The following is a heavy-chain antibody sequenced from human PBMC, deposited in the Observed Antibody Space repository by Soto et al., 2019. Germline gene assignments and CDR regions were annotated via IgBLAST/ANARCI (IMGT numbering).Heavy chain of an antibody. CDR1: GGSFSGYY. Sequence: SDTLSLTCAVYGGSFSGYYWSWIRQPPGKGLEWIGEINHSGSTNYNPSLKSRVTISVDTSKNQFSLKLSSVTASDTAMYYCARDYYDSSGNAFDIWGQGTMVTVSS. V-gene: IGHV4-34*01. CDR2: INHSGST. J-gene: IGHJ3*02. D-gene: IGHD3-22*01. CDR3: ARDYYDSSGNAFDI.